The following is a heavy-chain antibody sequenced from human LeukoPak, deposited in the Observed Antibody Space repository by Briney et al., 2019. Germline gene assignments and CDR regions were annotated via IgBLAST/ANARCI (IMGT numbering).Heavy chain of an antibody. CDR1: GFTFSNYA. D-gene: IGHD3-9*01. CDR3: ARTDYDILTGYYNVLGY. J-gene: IGHJ4*02. Sequence: GGSLRLSCAASGFTFSNYAMSWVRQAPGKGLEWVSAISGSASSTYHADSVKGRFTISRDNSKNTLYLQMNSLRADDTAVYYCARTDYDILTGYYNVLGYWGQGTLVTVSS. V-gene: IGHV3-23*01. CDR2: ISGSASST.